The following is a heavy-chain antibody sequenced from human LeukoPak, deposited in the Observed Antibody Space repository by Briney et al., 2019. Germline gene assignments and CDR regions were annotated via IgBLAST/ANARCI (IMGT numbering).Heavy chain of an antibody. J-gene: IGHJ5*02. CDR2: IWYDGSNK. V-gene: IGHV3-33*01. D-gene: IGHD4-17*01. Sequence: GGSLRPSCAASGFTFSSYGMHWVRQAPGKGLEWVAVIWYDGSNKYYADSVKGRFTISRDNSKNTLYLQMNSLRAEDTAVYYCARAEGAYGDYRFDPWGQGTLVTVSS. CDR1: GFTFSSYG. CDR3: ARAEGAYGDYRFDP.